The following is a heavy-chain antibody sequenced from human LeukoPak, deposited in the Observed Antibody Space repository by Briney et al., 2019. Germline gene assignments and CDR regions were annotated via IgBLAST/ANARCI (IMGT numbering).Heavy chain of an antibody. J-gene: IGHJ4*02. Sequence: ASVKVSCKASGYTFTELSMHWVRQAPGKGLEWMGGFDPEDGETIYAQKFQGRVTMTEDTSTDTAYMELSSLRSEDTAVYYCATVAEYSYGSDNFDYWGQGTLVTVSS. CDR2: FDPEDGET. D-gene: IGHD5-18*01. CDR3: ATVAEYSYGSDNFDY. CDR1: GYTFTELS. V-gene: IGHV1-24*01.